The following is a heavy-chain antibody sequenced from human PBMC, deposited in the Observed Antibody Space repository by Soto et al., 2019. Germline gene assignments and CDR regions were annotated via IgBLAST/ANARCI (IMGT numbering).Heavy chain of an antibody. D-gene: IGHD3-10*01. V-gene: IGHV1-8*01. CDR3: ARAGSGSFILFDP. Sequence: ASVKVSCKASGSSFSTHHISWLRQATGQGLEWMGWMSPSSGDSGFAQKFQGRVTITRDTSASTAYMELSSLRSEDTAMYYCARAGSGSFILFDPWGQGTLVTVSS. J-gene: IGHJ5*02. CDR1: GSSFSTHH. CDR2: MSPSSGDS.